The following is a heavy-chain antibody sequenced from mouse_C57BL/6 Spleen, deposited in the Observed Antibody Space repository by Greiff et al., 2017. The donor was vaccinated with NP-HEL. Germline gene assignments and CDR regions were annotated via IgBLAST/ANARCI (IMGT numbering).Heavy chain of an antibody. CDR3: AKESSGYYFDY. CDR1: GFSLTSYG. CDR2: IWGDGST. J-gene: IGHJ2*01. V-gene: IGHV2-3*01. Sequence: VKLVESGPGLVAPSQSLSIPCTVSGFSLTSYGVSWVRQPPGKGLAWLGVIWGDGSTNYHSALISRLSISKDNSKSQGCLKLNSLQTDETATYYCAKESSGYYFDYWGKGTTLTVSS. D-gene: IGHD3-2*02.